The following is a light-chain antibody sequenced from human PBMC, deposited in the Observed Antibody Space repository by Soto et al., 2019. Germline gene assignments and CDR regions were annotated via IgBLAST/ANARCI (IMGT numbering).Light chain of an antibody. J-gene: IGKJ4*01. CDR3: QQYHNWVT. CDR2: GAS. V-gene: IGKV3D-15*01. Sequence: IVMTQSPATLSVSPWERATLSCGASQSVSSNLAWYQQKPGQAPRLLIYGASTRATGIPARFSGSGSGTDFTLTISSLQSEDFAVYYCQQYHNWVTFGGGTKVDIK. CDR1: QSVSSN.